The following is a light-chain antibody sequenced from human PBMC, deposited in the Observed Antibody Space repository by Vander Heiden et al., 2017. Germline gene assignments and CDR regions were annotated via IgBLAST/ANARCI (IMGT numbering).Light chain of an antibody. J-gene: IGLJ1*01. CDR1: SSNIGNNA. CDR2: YDD. Sequence: QSVLTQPPSLSDAPTQRVTITCSGSSSNIGNNAVNWYQQLPGKAPKLLIYYDDMLPSGVSDRFSGSKSGTSATLAISGLQSEDEADYYCAAWDDSLNGYVFGTGTKLTVL. V-gene: IGLV1-36*01. CDR3: AAWDDSLNGYV.